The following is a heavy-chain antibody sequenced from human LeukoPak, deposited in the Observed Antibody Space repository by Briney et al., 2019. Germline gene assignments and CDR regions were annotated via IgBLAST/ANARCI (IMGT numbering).Heavy chain of an antibody. J-gene: IGHJ6*02. V-gene: IGHV4-59*11. CDR2: GYYTGSS. Sequence: SETLSLTCTVSGGSINNHAWCWIRQPPGRGLEWIGCGYYTGSSEYNASLKSRLTISTDTSNNQLSLKVTSVTAADTAIYSCARLSRIATAGAYSYHSLDIWGQGTTVTVSS. CDR3: ARLSRIATAGAYSYHSLDI. CDR1: GGSINNHA. D-gene: IGHD6-13*01.